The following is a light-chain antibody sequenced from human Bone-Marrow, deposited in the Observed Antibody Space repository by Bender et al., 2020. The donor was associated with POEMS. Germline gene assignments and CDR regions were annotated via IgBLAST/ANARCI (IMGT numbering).Light chain of an antibody. CDR1: SNDVDSHKF. CDR3: SSYAGSNDRVV. CDR2: EVT. J-gene: IGLJ2*01. Sequence: QSALTQGASVSGSPGQSITISCTGVSNDVDSHKFVSWYQQHPGKVPKVIIYEVTKRPSGVPDRFSGSKSGYTASLTVSGLQAEDEADYYCSSYAGSNDRVVFGGGTKLTVL. V-gene: IGLV2-8*01.